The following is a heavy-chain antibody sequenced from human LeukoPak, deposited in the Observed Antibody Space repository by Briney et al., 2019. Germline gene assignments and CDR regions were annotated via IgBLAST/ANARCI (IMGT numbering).Heavy chain of an antibody. Sequence: ASVKVSCKASGYTFNIYAMHWVRQAPGQGLEWMGWVNPASGGTNYAQKFQGRVTMTRDTSIATAYMELNELTSDDTAVYYCAGQKDPRPIDYWGQGTLVTVSS. CDR3: AGQKDPRPIDY. CDR1: GYTFNIYA. CDR2: VNPASGGT. V-gene: IGHV1-2*02. J-gene: IGHJ4*02.